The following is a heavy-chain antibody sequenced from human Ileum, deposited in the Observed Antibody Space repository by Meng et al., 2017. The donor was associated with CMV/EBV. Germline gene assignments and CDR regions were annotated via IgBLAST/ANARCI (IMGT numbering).Heavy chain of an antibody. CDR3: TTGVPFWSGW. Sequence: CAGSGINGENDRLGWGRQATGKELEWVGRIKTRTDGERTDYAAHVKGRFTISRDDSKDIVYLQMNSLKTEDTAVYYCTTGVPFWSGWGGQGTLVTVSS. D-gene: IGHD3-3*01. J-gene: IGHJ4*02. V-gene: IGHV3-15*01. CDR1: GINGENDR. CDR2: IKTRTDGERT.